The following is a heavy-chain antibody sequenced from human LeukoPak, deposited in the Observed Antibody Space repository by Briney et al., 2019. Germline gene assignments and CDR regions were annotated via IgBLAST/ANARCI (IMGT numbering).Heavy chain of an antibody. CDR2: INHSGST. CDR3: ARGFGYFDWLLSV. D-gene: IGHD3-9*01. J-gene: IGHJ4*02. CDR1: GGSFRDYY. Sequence: PSETLSLTCAVYGGSFRDYYWSWIRQSPGKGLEWIGEINHSGSTNYNPFLKSRVTISVDTSKNQFSLKLSSVTAADTALYYCARGFGYFDWLLSVWGQGTRVTVCS. V-gene: IGHV4-34*01.